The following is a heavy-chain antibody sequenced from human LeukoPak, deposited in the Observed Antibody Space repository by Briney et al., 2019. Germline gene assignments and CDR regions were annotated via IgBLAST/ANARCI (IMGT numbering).Heavy chain of an antibody. CDR3: AREYGDYSSYFDL. J-gene: IGHJ2*01. CDR2: INQDGSGK. D-gene: IGHD4-17*01. CDR1: GFTFSSYW. Sequence: GGSLRLSCAASGFTFSSYWVSWVRQAPGKGLAWVANINQDGSGKYYVDSVKGRFTISRDNAKNSLYLGMSSLRAEDTALYYCAREYGDYSSYFDLWGRGTLVTVSS. V-gene: IGHV3-7*05.